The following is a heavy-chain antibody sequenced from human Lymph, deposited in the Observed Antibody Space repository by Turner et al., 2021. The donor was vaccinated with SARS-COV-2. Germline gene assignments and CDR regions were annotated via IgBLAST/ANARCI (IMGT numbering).Heavy chain of an antibody. V-gene: IGHV1-69*10. CDR3: ARIVGPGRGGGVYYYYYGMDV. Sequence: QVQLVQSGAEVKKPGSSVKVSCKASGGTFSSSAISGVRQAPGQGVEWVGEIIPMHGIANDAQKCTGGVTITAEKTTGPVGMELGSGKSEDTGVYYCARIVGPGRGGGVYYYYYGMDVWGQGTTVTVSS. CDR2: IIPMHGIA. J-gene: IGHJ6*02. CDR1: GGTFSSSA. D-gene: IGHD3-22*01.